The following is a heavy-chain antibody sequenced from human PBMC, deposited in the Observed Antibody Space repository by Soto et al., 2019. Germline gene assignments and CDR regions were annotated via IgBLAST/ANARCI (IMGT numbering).Heavy chain of an antibody. CDR1: GGSFSSFG. V-gene: IGHV1-69*13. CDR2: IIPVFGRP. J-gene: IGHJ1*01. D-gene: IGHD5-12*01. Sequence: SVKVSCKXSGGSFSSFGISWVRQAPGQGLEWMGGIIPVFGRPNYTQRFRGRLTITADESTNTVYLELIDLRSEDTAVYYCAREGSGYNLWGQGTQVTVSS. CDR3: AREGSGYNL.